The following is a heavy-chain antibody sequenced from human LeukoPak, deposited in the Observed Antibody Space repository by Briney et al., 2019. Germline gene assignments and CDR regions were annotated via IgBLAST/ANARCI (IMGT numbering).Heavy chain of an antibody. V-gene: IGHV1-2*02. CDR1: GYTFTGYY. Sequence: GASVKVSCKASGYTFTGYYIHWVRQAPGQGLEWMGWINPNSGDTRYIQKFQGRVTMTRNTSISKAYVELLRLRSDDTAVYYCATAGAVNTFDYWGQGTLSPSPQ. J-gene: IGHJ4*02. D-gene: IGHD1-26*01. CDR2: INPNSGDT. CDR3: ATAGAVNTFDY.